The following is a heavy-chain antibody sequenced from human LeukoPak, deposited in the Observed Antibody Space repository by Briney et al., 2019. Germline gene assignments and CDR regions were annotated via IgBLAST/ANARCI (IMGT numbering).Heavy chain of an antibody. CDR3: ARDYYDILTGYNPLTPYYYYGMDV. V-gene: IGHV1-18*01. CDR2: ISAYNGNT. CDR1: GYTFTSYG. Sequence: ASVKVSCKASGYTFTSYGISWVRQAPGQGLEWMGWISAYNGNTNYAQKLQGRVTMTTDTSTSTAYMELRSLRSDDTAVYYCARDYYDILTGYNPLTPYYYYGMDVWGQGTTVTVSS. D-gene: IGHD3-9*01. J-gene: IGHJ6*02.